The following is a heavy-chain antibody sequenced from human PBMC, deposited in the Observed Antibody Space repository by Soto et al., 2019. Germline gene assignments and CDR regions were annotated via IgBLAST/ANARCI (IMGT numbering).Heavy chain of an antibody. V-gene: IGHV3-23*01. CDR1: GFTFRTFT. Sequence: EVQLLEHGGQLVQPGESLRLSCAASGFTFRTFTMNWVRQAPGEGLEWVSGIIGGDGDKFHSDSVKGPFTISRDNSKDMLFLQMSSLRVDDTAVYYCAKDRDPDGIWTFDSWGQGTLVTVSS. CDR2: IIGGDGDK. CDR3: AKDRDPDGIWTFDS. J-gene: IGHJ5*01. D-gene: IGHD3-9*01.